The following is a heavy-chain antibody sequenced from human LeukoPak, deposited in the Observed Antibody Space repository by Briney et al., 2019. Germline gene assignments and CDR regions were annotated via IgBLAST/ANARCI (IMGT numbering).Heavy chain of an antibody. V-gene: IGHV3-23*01. CDR1: GFTFSSYA. CDR3: ARAVVPAAIGRWFDP. D-gene: IGHD2-2*01. J-gene: IGHJ5*02. Sequence: GGSLRLSCAASGFTFSSYAMSWVRQAPGKGLEWVSAISGGGGSTYYADSVKGRFTISRDNSKNTLYLQMNSLRAEDTAVYYCARAVVPAAIGRWFDPWGQGTLVTVSS. CDR2: ISGGGGST.